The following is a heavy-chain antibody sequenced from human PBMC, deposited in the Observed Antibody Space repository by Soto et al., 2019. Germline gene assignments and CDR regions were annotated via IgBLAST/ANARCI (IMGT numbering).Heavy chain of an antibody. V-gene: IGHV1-18*01. CDR2: ISAYNGNT. D-gene: IGHD5-12*01. Sequence: APVKVSCKAFGFTLSRFGISWVRQAPGQRAEGMGWISAYNGNTNYAQKLQGRVTMTTDTSTSTAYMELRSLRSDDTAVYYCARDRGYSGYDFLVGATQVDYWGQGTLVTVSS. CDR1: GFTLSRFG. CDR3: ARDRGYSGYDFLVGATQVDY. J-gene: IGHJ4*02.